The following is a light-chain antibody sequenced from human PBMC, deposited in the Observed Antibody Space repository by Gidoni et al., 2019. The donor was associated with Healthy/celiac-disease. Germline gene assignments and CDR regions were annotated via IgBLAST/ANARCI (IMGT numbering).Light chain of an antibody. CDR2: WAS. V-gene: IGKV4-1*01. J-gene: IGKJ2*01. CDR3: QQYYSTPYT. Sequence: DIVMTQSPDSLAGSLGERATINCKSSQRVLYSSNNKNYLAWYQQKPGQPPKLLIYWASTRESGVPDRFSGSGSGTDFTLPIRSLQAEDVAVYYCQQYYSTPYTFGQGTKLEIK. CDR1: QRVLYSSNNKNY.